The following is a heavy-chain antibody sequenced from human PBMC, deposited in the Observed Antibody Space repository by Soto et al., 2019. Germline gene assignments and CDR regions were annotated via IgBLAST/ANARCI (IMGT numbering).Heavy chain of an antibody. V-gene: IGHV3-9*01. D-gene: IGHD2-8*01. Sequence: EVQLVESEGGLVQPGRSLRLSCAASGFTFDDYAMHWVRQAPGKGLEWVSGISWNSGSIGYADSVKGRFTISRDNAKNSLYLQMNSLRAEDTALYYCAKEHAESFDYWGQGTLVTVSS. CDR1: GFTFDDYA. J-gene: IGHJ4*02. CDR3: AKEHAESFDY. CDR2: ISWNSGSI.